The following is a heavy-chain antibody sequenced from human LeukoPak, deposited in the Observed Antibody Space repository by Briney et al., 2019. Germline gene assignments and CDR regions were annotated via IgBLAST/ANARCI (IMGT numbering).Heavy chain of an antibody. V-gene: IGHV3-30*04. Sequence: PGGSLRLSCAASGFTFSSYAMHWVRQAPGKGLEWVAVISYDGSNKYYADPVKGRFTISRDNSKNTLYLQMNSLRAEDTAVYYCAKDQSAAYYYGSGDFDYWGQGTLVTVSS. CDR1: GFTFSSYA. CDR3: AKDQSAAYYYGSGDFDY. CDR2: ISYDGSNK. D-gene: IGHD3-10*01. J-gene: IGHJ4*02.